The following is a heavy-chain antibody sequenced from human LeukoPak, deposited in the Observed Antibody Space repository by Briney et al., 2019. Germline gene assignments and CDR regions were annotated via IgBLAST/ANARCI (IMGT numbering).Heavy chain of an antibody. J-gene: IGHJ6*03. D-gene: IGHD2-15*01. CDR1: GFTFSDYY. CDR3: ARVVGAAYYYYYMDV. V-gene: IGHV3-11*04. CDR2: ISSSGSTI. Sequence: GGSLRLSCAASGFTFSDYYMSWIRQAPGKGLEWVSYISSSGSTIYYADSVKGRFTISRDNAKNSLYLQMNSLRAEDTAVYYCARVVGAAYYYYYMDVWGKGTTVTVSS.